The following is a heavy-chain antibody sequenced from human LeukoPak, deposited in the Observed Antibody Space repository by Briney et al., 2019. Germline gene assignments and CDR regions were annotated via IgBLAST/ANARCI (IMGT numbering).Heavy chain of an antibody. D-gene: IGHD6-13*01. CDR3: ARDSERELYSSSWPNWFDP. Sequence: GASVNVSCKASGYTFTIYAMHWVRQAPGQRLEWMGWINAGNGNTKYSQKFQGRVTITRDTSASTAYMELSSLRSEDTAVYYCARDSERELYSSSWPNWFDPWGQGTLVTVSS. V-gene: IGHV1-3*01. J-gene: IGHJ5*02. CDR2: INAGNGNT. CDR1: GYTFTIYA.